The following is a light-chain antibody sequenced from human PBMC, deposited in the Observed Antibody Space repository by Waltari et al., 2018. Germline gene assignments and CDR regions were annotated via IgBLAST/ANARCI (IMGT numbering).Light chain of an antibody. J-gene: IGKJ2*01. V-gene: IGKV4-1*01. CDR1: QSVLYSSNNMNY. CDR3: QQYDSTPQT. Sequence: DIVMTQSPDSLAVSLGERATINCKSSQSVLYSSNNMNYLAWYQQKSGQPPKLLIYWAFTRESGVPDRFSGSGSGTDFTLTISSLQSEDAAVYYCQQYDSTPQTFGQGTKLEIK. CDR2: WAF.